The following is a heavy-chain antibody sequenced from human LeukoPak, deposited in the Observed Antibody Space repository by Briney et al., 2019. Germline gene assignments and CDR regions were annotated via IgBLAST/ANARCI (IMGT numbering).Heavy chain of an antibody. V-gene: IGHV3-43D*04. CDR2: ISWDGGST. CDR1: GFTFDDYA. D-gene: IGHD3-3*01. CDR3: AKALTYYDFWNGFDP. J-gene: IGHJ5*02. Sequence: GGSLRLSCAASGFTFDDYAMHWVRQAPGKGLEWVSLISWDGGSTYYADSVKGRFTISRDNSKNSLYLQMNSPRAEDTALYYCAKALTYYDFWNGFDPWGQGTLVTVSS.